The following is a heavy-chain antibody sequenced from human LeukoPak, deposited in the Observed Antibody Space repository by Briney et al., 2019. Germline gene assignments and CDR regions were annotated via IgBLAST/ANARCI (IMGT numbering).Heavy chain of an antibody. CDR3: ASGRPYFYDSSGLFDY. D-gene: IGHD3-22*01. Sequence: GGSLRLSCAASGFTVSSNYMSWVRQAPGKGLEWVSVIYSGGSTYYADSVKGRFTISRDNSKNTLYLQMNSLRAEDTAVYYCASGRPYFYDSSGLFDYWGQGTLVTVSS. V-gene: IGHV3-66*01. J-gene: IGHJ4*02. CDR2: IYSGGST. CDR1: GFTVSSNY.